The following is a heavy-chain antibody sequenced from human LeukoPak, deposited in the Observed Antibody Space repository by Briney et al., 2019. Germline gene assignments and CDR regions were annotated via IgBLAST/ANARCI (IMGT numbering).Heavy chain of an antibody. J-gene: IGHJ4*02. D-gene: IGHD1-26*01. CDR1: GGTLSSYA. Sequence: SVKVSCKASGGTLSSYAISWVRQAPGQGLEWMGGIIPIFGTANYAQKFQGRVTITADESTSTAYMELSSLRSEDTAVYYCARTIVGATKYPDFDYWGQGTLVTVSS. V-gene: IGHV1-69*13. CDR3: ARTIVGATKYPDFDY. CDR2: IIPIFGTA.